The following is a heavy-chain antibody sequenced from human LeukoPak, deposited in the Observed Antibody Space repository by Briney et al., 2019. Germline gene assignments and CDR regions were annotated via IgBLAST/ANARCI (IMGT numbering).Heavy chain of an antibody. Sequence: GGSLRLSCAASGFTFSSYAMHWVRQAPQQGLEWNSYFSGSGITIHYADTMKGRFTISRDNTKNSLYVQMNSLWAEVRAVYYCARGLGDFDYWGQGTLVTVSS. V-gene: IGHV3-48*03. CDR2: FSGSGITI. CDR3: ARGLGDFDY. D-gene: IGHD7-27*01. J-gene: IGHJ4*02. CDR1: GFTFSSYA.